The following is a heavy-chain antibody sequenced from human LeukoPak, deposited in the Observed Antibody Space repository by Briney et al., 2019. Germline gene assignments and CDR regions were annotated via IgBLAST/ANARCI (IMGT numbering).Heavy chain of an antibody. CDR3: ARDQPNYDILTGYYPFDY. V-gene: IGHV3-21*01. CDR1: GFTFSTYI. J-gene: IGHJ4*02. Sequence: PGRSLRLSCAASGFTFSTYIMNWVRQAPGKGLEWVSSISSSSSYIYYADSVKGRFTISRDNAKNSLYLQMNSLRAEDTAVYYRARDQPNYDILTGYYPFDYWGQGTVVTVSS. CDR2: ISSSSSYI. D-gene: IGHD3-9*01.